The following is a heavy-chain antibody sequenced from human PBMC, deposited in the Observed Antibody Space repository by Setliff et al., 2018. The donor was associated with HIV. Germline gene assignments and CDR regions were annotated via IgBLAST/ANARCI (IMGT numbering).Heavy chain of an antibody. CDR3: ARRAVQDGSITSSNWFDP. Sequence: SETLSLTCTVSSGSISSNSFYWGWIRQPPGKGLEWIGTIHYSGSTNYNPSLKSRVTISADSSKHQFSLNLNSVTAADTAVYYCARRAVQDGSITSSNWFDPWGQGILVTVSS. V-gene: IGHV4-39*07. J-gene: IGHJ5*02. D-gene: IGHD2-2*01. CDR2: IHYSGST. CDR1: SGSISSNSFY.